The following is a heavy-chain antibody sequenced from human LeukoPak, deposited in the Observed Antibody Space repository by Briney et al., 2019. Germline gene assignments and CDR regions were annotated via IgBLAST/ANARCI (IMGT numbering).Heavy chain of an antibody. J-gene: IGHJ4*02. Sequence: PSETLSLTCAVYGGSFSGYYWSWIRQPPGKGLEWIGEINHSGSTNHNPSLKSRVTISVDTSKNQFSLKLSSVTAADTAVYYCARVGRSDRNFDYWGQGTLVTVSS. V-gene: IGHV4-34*01. CDR1: GGSFSGYY. CDR2: INHSGST. CDR3: ARVGRSDRNFDY. D-gene: IGHD3-10*01.